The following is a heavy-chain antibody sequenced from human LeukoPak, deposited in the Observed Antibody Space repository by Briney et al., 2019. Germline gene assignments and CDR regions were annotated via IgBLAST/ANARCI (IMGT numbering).Heavy chain of an antibody. CDR3: AKSAEPNTPYFLDY. V-gene: IGHV3-23*01. CDR1: GFTFSSYA. Sequence: GGSLRLSCAASGFTFSSYAMSWVRQAPGKGLEWVSAISGSGGSTYYAHSVKDRFTISRDNSKHSLYLQMNSLRAEDTAVYYCAKSAEPNTPYFLDYWGQGTLVTVSS. CDR2: ISGSGGST. J-gene: IGHJ4*02. D-gene: IGHD1-14*01.